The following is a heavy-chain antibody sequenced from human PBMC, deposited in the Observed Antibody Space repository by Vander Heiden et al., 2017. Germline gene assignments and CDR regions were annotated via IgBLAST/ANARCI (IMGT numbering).Heavy chain of an antibody. CDR3: ARSLYSGSGVFDY. CDR2: IYYSGST. D-gene: IGHD1-26*01. V-gene: IGHV4-61*01. CDR1: GGPVSSGSYY. Sequence: QVQLQESGPGLVKPSETLSLPCTFSGGPVSSGSYYWSWIRQPPGKGLEWIGYIYYSGSTNYNPSLKSRVTISVDTSKNQFSLKLSSVTAADTAVYYCARSLYSGSGVFDYWGQGTLVTVSS. J-gene: IGHJ4*02.